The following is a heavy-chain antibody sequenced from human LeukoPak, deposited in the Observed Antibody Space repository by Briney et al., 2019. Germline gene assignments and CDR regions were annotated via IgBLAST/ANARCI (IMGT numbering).Heavy chain of an antibody. CDR3: ARVGSSRAAASWFDP. CDR2: IYHSGST. D-gene: IGHD2-2*01. J-gene: IGHJ5*02. Sequence: SETLSLTCTVSGYSISSGYHWGWIRQPPGKGLEWIGSIYHSGSTYYNPSLKSRVTISVDTSKNQFSLKLSSVTAADTAVYYCARVGSSRAAASWFDPWGQGTLVTVSS. CDR1: GYSISSGYH. V-gene: IGHV4-38-2*02.